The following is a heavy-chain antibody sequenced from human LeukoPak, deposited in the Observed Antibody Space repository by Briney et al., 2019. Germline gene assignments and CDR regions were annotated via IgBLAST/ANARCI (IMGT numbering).Heavy chain of an antibody. CDR1: GFTFSAYA. D-gene: IGHD5-18*01. CDR3: ARGNGYSYGYLDY. CDR2: IRGGGGSA. J-gene: IGHJ4*02. V-gene: IGHV3-23*01. Sequence: GGSLRLSCTASGFTFSAYAMMWVRQAPGKGPEWVSAIRGGGGSAFYADSVKGRFTISRDNSKNTLYLQMNSLRAEDTAVYYCARGNGYSYGYLDYWGQGTLVTVSS.